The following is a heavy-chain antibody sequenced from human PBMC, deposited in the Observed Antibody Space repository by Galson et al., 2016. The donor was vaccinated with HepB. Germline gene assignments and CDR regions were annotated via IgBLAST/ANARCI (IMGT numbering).Heavy chain of an antibody. V-gene: IGHV3-33*01. J-gene: IGHJ4*02. D-gene: IGHD2-15*01. CDR3: ARGNTCSGGACYLDY. CDR1: GFSFSSYG. Sequence: LRLSCAASGFSFSSYGMHWVRQAPGKGLEWVAVIWDDGSNKYYADSVKGRFTISRDNYKNTLYLQMNSLRAEDTAVYYCARGNTCSGGACYLDYWGQGTLVTVS. CDR2: IWDDGSNK.